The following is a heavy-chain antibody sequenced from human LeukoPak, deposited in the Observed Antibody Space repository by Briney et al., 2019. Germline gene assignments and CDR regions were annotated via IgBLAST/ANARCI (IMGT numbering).Heavy chain of an antibody. J-gene: IGHJ4*02. CDR3: AKDLTRAVAGLLDY. CDR2: ISWNSGSI. D-gene: IGHD6-19*01. Sequence: GGPLRLSCAASGFTFDDYAMHWVRQAPGKGLEWVSGISWNSGSIGNADSVKGRFTISRDNAKNSLYLQMNSLRAEDMALYYCAKDLTRAVAGLLDYWGQGTLVTVSS. V-gene: IGHV3-9*03. CDR1: GFTFDDYA.